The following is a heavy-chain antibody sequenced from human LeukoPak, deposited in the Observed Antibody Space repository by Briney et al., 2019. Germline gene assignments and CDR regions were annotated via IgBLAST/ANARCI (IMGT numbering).Heavy chain of an antibody. CDR3: ANDYSNYYSYGMDV. D-gene: IGHD4-11*01. CDR2: ISHDGSNK. CDR1: GFTFSSYG. Sequence: GRSLRLSCAASGFTFSSYGMHWVRQAPGKGLEWVAVISHDGSNKDYSDSVKGRFTISRDNSKNTLYLQMNSLRAEDTAVYYCANDYSNYYSYGMDVWGQGTTVIVSS. V-gene: IGHV3-30*18. J-gene: IGHJ6*02.